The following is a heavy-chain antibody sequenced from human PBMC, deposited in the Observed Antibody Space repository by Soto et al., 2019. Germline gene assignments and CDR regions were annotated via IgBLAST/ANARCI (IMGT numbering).Heavy chain of an antibody. V-gene: IGHV3-23*01. CDR2: ISGSGGST. D-gene: IGHD6-6*01. CDR1: GFTFSSYA. CDR3: AKISNPRPYSSSSSSLDY. J-gene: IGHJ4*02. Sequence: GGSLRLSCAASGFTFSSYAMSWVRQAPGKGLEWVSAISGSGGSTYYADSVKGRFTISRDNSKNTLYLQMNSLRAEDTAVYYCAKISNPRPYSSSSSSLDYWGQGTLVTVSS.